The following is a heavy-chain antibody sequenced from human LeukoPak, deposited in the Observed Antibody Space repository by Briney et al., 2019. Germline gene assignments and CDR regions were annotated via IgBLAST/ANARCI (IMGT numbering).Heavy chain of an antibody. D-gene: IGHD3-10*01. CDR2: INSDGTDT. J-gene: IGHJ4*02. V-gene: IGHV3-74*01. Sequence: GGSLRLSCAVSGFTFSDYWMPWVRQAPGKGLVWVSRINSDGTDTTYADSVKGRFTISRDNAKNTLYLQMNSLRPEDTAVYYCARLVPTLDYWGQGTLVTVSS. CDR3: ARLVPTLDY. CDR1: GFTFSDYW.